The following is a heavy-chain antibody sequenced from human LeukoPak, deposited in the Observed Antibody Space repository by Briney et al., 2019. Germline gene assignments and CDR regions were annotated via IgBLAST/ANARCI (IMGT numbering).Heavy chain of an antibody. Sequence: GASVKVSCKASGYTFTGYYMHWVRQAPGQGLEWMGWINPNSGGTNYAQKFQGRVTMTRDTSISTAYMELSRLRSDDTAVYYCARDGQRGYCSGGSCYVDYWGQGTLVTVSS. CDR2: INPNSGGT. J-gene: IGHJ4*02. CDR1: GYTFTGYY. D-gene: IGHD2-15*01. V-gene: IGHV1-2*02. CDR3: ARDGQRGYCSGGSCYVDY.